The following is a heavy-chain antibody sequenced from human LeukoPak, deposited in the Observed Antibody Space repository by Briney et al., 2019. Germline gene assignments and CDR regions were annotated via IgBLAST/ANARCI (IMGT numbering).Heavy chain of an antibody. CDR3: ARGSGTRTFFDY. Sequence: GGSLRLSCAASGFTVSSNYMSWVRQAPGKGLEYVSSISSNGGSTYYANSVKGRFTISRDNFKNTLYLQMGSLRAEDMAVYYCARGSGTRTFFDYWGQGTLVTVSS. V-gene: IGHV3-64*01. CDR1: GFTVSSNY. D-gene: IGHD2-15*01. CDR2: ISSNGGST. J-gene: IGHJ4*02.